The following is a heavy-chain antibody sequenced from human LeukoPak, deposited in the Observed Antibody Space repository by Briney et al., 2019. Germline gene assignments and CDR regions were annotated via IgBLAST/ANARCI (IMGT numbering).Heavy chain of an antibody. CDR2: IRYDGSNK. Sequence: GGSLRLSCAASGFTFSSYGMHWVRQAPGKGLEWVAFIRYDGSNKYYADSVKVRFTISRDNSKNTLYLQMNSLRAEDTAVYYCAKDKLRYCSGGSCYSDYWGQGTLVTVSS. V-gene: IGHV3-30*02. CDR3: AKDKLRYCSGGSCYSDY. D-gene: IGHD2-15*01. J-gene: IGHJ4*02. CDR1: GFTFSSYG.